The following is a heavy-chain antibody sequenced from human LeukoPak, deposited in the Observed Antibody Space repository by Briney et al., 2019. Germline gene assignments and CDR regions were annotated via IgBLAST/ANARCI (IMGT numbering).Heavy chain of an antibody. CDR3: ARDSTLEMAFDI. Sequence: GGSLRLSCAASGFTFSSYAMSWVRQAPGKGLEWVSAISGTGETTYSADSVKGRFTISRDNSKNTLYLQMNSLRAEDTAVYYCARDSTLEMAFDIWGQGTMVTVSS. J-gene: IGHJ3*02. CDR2: ISGTGETT. D-gene: IGHD5-24*01. CDR1: GFTFSSYA. V-gene: IGHV3-23*01.